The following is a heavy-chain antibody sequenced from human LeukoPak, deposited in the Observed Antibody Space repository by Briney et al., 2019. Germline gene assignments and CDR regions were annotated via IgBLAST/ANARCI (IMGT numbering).Heavy chain of an antibody. CDR3: ARTSAWAYYFDY. Sequence: GGSLRLSCTASGFTFSYFYMTWIRQAPGKGLEWLSCISSSDGAVYYADSVKGRFTISRDNAKNSLYLQMNSLRADDTALYYCARTSAWAYYFDYWGQGTLVTVSS. CDR1: GFTFSYFY. V-gene: IGHV3-11*01. J-gene: IGHJ4*02. CDR2: ISSSDGAV. D-gene: IGHD6-19*01.